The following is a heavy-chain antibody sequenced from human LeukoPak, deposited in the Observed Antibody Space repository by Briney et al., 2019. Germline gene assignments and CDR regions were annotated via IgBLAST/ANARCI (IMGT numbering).Heavy chain of an antibody. CDR3: AWGDYDILTGYYG. Sequence: ASVKVSCKASGYTFTSYYMHWVRQAPGQGLEWMGIINPSGGSTSYAQKFQGRVTMTTDTSTSTAYMELRSLRSDDTAVYYCAWGDYDILTGYYGWGQGTLVTVSS. V-gene: IGHV1-46*03. J-gene: IGHJ4*02. D-gene: IGHD3-9*01. CDR1: GYTFTSYY. CDR2: INPSGGST.